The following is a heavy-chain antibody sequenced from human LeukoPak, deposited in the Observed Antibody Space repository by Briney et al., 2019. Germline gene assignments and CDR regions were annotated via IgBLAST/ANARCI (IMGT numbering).Heavy chain of an antibody. Sequence: SETLSLTCTVSGASISSYYWSWIRQPPGKGLEWIGYISYSGSTNYNPSLKSRVTISLDSSKNQFSLKLNSVTAVDTAVYYCARQTYYDILTGYGYYMDVWGKGTTVTISS. J-gene: IGHJ6*03. CDR3: ARQTYYDILTGYGYYMDV. V-gene: IGHV4-59*01. CDR1: GASISSYY. D-gene: IGHD3-9*01. CDR2: ISYSGST.